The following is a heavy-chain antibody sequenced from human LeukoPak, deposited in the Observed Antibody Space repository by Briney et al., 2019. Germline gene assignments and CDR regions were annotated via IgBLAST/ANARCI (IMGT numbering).Heavy chain of an antibody. V-gene: IGHV3-30-3*01. J-gene: IGHJ3*02. Sequence: GGSLRLSCAASGFTFSSYAMHWVRQAPGKGLEWVAVISYDGSNKYYADSVKGRFTISRDNSKNTLYLQMNSLRAEDTAVYYCAREFGKSDAFDIWGQGTMVTVSS. CDR2: ISYDGSNK. D-gene: IGHD3-3*01. CDR3: AREFGKSDAFDI. CDR1: GFTFSSYA.